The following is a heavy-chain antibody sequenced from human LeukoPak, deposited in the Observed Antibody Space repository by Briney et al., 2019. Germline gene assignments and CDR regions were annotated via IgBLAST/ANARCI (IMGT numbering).Heavy chain of an antibody. Sequence: ASVKVSCKASGYTFTSYYMHWLRQAPGQGLEWMGIINPSGGSTSYAQKFQGRVTMTRDTSTSTVYMELSSLRSEDTAVYYCASSYSSGWFADYWGQGTLVTVSS. V-gene: IGHV1-46*01. CDR3: ASSYSSGWFADY. CDR2: INPSGGST. CDR1: GYTFTSYY. D-gene: IGHD6-19*01. J-gene: IGHJ4*02.